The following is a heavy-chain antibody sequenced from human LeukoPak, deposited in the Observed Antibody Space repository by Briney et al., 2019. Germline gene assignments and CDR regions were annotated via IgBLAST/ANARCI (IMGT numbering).Heavy chain of an antibody. V-gene: IGHV3-30*03. CDR3: ARDNGYSHGHGMDV. CDR1: GFTFSSYG. D-gene: IGHD4-11*01. Sequence: GGSLRLSCAASGFTFSSYGMHWVRQAPGKGLEWVAVISYDGSNKYYADSVKGRFTISRDNSKNTLYLQMNSLRAEDTAVYYCARDNGYSHGHGMDVWGQGTTVTVSS. CDR2: ISYDGSNK. J-gene: IGHJ6*02.